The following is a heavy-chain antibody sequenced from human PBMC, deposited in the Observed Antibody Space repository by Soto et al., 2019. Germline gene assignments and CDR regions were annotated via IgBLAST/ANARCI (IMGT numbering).Heavy chain of an antibody. V-gene: IGHV4-4*02. CDR3: AGQLARIAAAGIYYYYGINV. CDR2: IYHSGST. Sequence: SETLSLTCAVSGGSISSSNWWSWVRQPPGKGLEWIGEIYHSGSTNYNPSLKSRVTISVDKSKNQFSLKLSSVTAADTAVYYCAGQLARIAAAGIYYYYGINVSGQGTTVTVSS. CDR1: GGSISSSNW. J-gene: IGHJ6*02. D-gene: IGHD6-13*01.